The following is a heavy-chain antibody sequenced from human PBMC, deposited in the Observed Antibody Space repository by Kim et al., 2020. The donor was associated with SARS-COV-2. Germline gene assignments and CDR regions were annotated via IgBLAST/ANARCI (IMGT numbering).Heavy chain of an antibody. CDR2: IYYSGST. Sequence: SETLSLTCTVSGGSISSGGYYWSWIRQHPGKGLEWIGYIYYSGSTYYNPSLKSRVTISVDTSKNQFSLKLSSVTAADTAVYYCARESEVGYNKFDYWGQGTLVTVSS. CDR3: ARESEVGYNKFDY. CDR1: GGSISSGGYY. D-gene: IGHD5-12*01. J-gene: IGHJ4*02. V-gene: IGHV4-31*03.